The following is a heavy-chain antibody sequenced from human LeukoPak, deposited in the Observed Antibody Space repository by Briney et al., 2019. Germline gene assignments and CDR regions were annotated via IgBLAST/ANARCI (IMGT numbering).Heavy chain of an antibody. CDR1: GFTFSSYA. CDR3: AKRDTSGWENWFDP. V-gene: IGHV3-23*01. CDR2: ISDNT. D-gene: IGHD6-19*01. Sequence: GGSLRLSCAASGFTFSSYAMSWVRQAPGKGPEWVSTISDNTYYADSVKGRFTISRDNSKNTLYLQMSSLRAEDTALYFCAKRDTSGWENWFDPWGQGTLVTVSS. J-gene: IGHJ5*02.